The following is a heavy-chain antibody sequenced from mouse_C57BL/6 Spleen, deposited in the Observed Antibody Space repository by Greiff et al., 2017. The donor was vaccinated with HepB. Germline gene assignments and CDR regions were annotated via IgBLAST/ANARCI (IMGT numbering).Heavy chain of an antibody. CDR2: ISSGSSTI. CDR1: GFTFSDYG. D-gene: IGHD2-3*01. CDR3: ARDGYYLYYAMDY. Sequence: DVKLQESGGGLVKPGGSLKLSCAASGFTFSDYGMHWVRQAPEKGLEWVAYISSGSSTIYYADTVKGRFTISRDNAKNTLFLQMTSLRSEDTAMYYCARDGYYLYYAMDYWGQGTSVTVSS. J-gene: IGHJ4*01. V-gene: IGHV5-17*01.